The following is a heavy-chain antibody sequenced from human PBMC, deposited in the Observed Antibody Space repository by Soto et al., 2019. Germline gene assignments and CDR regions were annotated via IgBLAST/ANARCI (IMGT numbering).Heavy chain of an antibody. CDR3: AKDRRDYGDSLVNNYVYP. CDR2: TSHDGSNK. J-gene: IGHJ5*02. D-gene: IGHD4-17*01. CDR1: GFTFSSYG. V-gene: IGHV3-30*18. Sequence: QEQLVESGGGVVQPGTSLRLSCAASGFTFSSYGMHWVRQAPGKGLEWVAVTSHDGSNKFYADSVKGRFSISRDDSKNTRFLQMNSLRTEDTAVYYCAKDRRDYGDSLVNNYVYPWGQGTLVTVSS.